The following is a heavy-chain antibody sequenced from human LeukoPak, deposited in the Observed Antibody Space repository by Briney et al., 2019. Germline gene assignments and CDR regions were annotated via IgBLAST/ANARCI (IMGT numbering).Heavy chain of an antibody. CDR1: GGSFSGYY. V-gene: IGHV4-34*01. J-gene: IGHJ4*02. CDR3: ARGKTFFYFDY. Sequence: SETLSLTCAVYGGSFSGYYWSWIHQPPGKGLEWIGEINHSGSTNYNPSLKSRVTISVDTSKNQFSLKLSSVTAADTAVYYCARGKTFFYFDYWGQGTLVTVSS. CDR2: INHSGST.